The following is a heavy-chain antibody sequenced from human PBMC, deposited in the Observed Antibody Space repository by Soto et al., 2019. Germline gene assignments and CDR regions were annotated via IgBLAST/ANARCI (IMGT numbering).Heavy chain of an antibody. V-gene: IGHV3-74*01. CDR3: AVAVAGPTAIGY. Sequence: EVQLVESGGGLVQPGGSLRLSCAASGFTFSSYWMHWVRQAPGKGLVWVSRINRDVSSTSYADSVKGRFTISRDNAKNTLYLQMNSLRAEDTAVYYCAVAVAGPTAIGYWVQGPLVTVSS. CDR1: GFTFSSYW. D-gene: IGHD6-19*01. CDR2: INRDVSST. J-gene: IGHJ4*02.